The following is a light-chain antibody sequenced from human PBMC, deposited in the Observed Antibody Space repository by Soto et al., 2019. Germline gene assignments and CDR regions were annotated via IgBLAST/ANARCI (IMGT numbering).Light chain of an antibody. CDR2: AVS. CDR3: QQSHSSPLT. Sequence: DIQMTQSPSSLSASVGDRVTITCRKSQRIDSYLNWYPHTQGKAPKLXIYAVSSLQSGVPSRFSGSGAGTDFIRTINNFQAEDFETYDCQQSHSSPLTFGGGTKVDIK. J-gene: IGKJ4*01. CDR1: QRIDSY. V-gene: IGKV1-39*01.